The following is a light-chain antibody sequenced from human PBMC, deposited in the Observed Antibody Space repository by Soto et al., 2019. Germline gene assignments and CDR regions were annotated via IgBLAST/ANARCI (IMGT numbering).Light chain of an antibody. V-gene: IGKV3-15*01. CDR1: QSVSSN. CDR2: GAA. J-gene: IGKJ4*01. CDR3: QQYNNWLS. Sequence: EIVLTQSPGTLSVSPGERATLSCRASQSVSSNLAWYQQKPGQAPRLLTYGAATRATGIPARFSGSGSGTEFTLTISSLQSEDFAVYYCQQYNNWLSFGGGTKVDIK.